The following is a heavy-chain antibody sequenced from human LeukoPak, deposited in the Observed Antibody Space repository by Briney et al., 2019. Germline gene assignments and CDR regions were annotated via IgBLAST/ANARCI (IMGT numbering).Heavy chain of an antibody. Sequence: ASVKVSCKASGYTFTSYGISWVRQAPGQGLEWMGWISAYNGNTNYAQKLQGRVTMTIDTSTSTAYMELRSLRSDDTAVYYCARETGTPPAKRFDPWGQGTLVTVSS. CDR3: ARETGTPPAKRFDP. V-gene: IGHV1-18*01. D-gene: IGHD1-1*01. CDR2: ISAYNGNT. CDR1: GYTFTSYG. J-gene: IGHJ5*02.